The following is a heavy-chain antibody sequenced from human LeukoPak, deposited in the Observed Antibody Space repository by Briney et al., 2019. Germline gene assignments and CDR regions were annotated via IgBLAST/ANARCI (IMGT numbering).Heavy chain of an antibody. CDR1: GFTFSSYW. CDR3: ASAGLDDAFDI. J-gene: IGHJ3*02. CDR2: IKQDGSEK. Sequence: GGSLRLSCAASGFTFSSYWMSWVRQAPGKGLEWVANIKQDGSEKYYVDSVKGRFTISRDNAQNSLYLQMNSLRAEDTAVYYCASAGLDDAFDIWGQGTMVTVSS. V-gene: IGHV3-7*01.